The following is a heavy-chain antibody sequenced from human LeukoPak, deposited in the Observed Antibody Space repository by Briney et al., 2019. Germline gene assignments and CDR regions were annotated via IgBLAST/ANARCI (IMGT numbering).Heavy chain of an antibody. CDR2: ISYDGSNK. V-gene: IGHV3-30*04. J-gene: IGHJ4*02. CDR3: ARDPELYYFDY. Sequence: GRSLRLSCAASGFTFSSYAMHWVRQAPGKGLEWVAAISYDGSNKYYADSVKGRFTISRDNSKNTLYLQMNSLRAEDTAVYYCARDPELYYFDYWGQGTLVTVSS. D-gene: IGHD1-7*01. CDR1: GFTFSSYA.